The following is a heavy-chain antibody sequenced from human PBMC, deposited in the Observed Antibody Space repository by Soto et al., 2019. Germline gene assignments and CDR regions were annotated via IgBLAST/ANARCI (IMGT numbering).Heavy chain of an antibody. CDR2: IYPGDSDT. CDR3: ARQAYSSSWPRPDS. J-gene: IGHJ4*02. Sequence: EVHLVQSGAEVKKPGESLKISCKASGYTFTNYWIAWVRQMPGKGLEWMGIIYPGDSDTTYSPSFEGQFTISADKSISTVYLHWSSLKASDTAMYYCARQAYSSSWPRPDSWGQGTLVTVSS. V-gene: IGHV5-51*01. CDR1: GYTFTNYW. D-gene: IGHD6-13*01.